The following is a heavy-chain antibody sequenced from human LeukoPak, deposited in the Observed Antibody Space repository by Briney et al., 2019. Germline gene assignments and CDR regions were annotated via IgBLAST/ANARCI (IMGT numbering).Heavy chain of an antibody. CDR3: AKDFYYCSGGSCYSSSFDY. J-gene: IGHJ4*02. CDR1: GFTYSSYA. Sequence: PGGSLRLSCAASGFTYSSYAMSWVRQAPGKGLEWVSAISGSGGSTYYADSVKGRFTISRDNSKNTLYLQMNSLRAEDTAVYYCAKDFYYCSGGSCYSSSFDYWGQGTLVTVSS. V-gene: IGHV3-23*01. CDR2: ISGSGGST. D-gene: IGHD2-15*01.